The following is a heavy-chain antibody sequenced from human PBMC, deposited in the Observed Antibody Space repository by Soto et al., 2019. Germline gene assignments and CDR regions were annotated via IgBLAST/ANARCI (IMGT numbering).Heavy chain of an antibody. J-gene: IGHJ4*02. CDR3: AKDVEVVVAATPDY. D-gene: IGHD2-15*01. CDR2: ISGSGGST. CDR1: GFTFSRYA. Sequence: EVQLLESGGGLVQPGGSLRLSCAASGFTFSRYAMSWVRQAPGKGLEWVSAISGSGGSTYYADSVKGRFTISRDNSKNTLYLQMNSLRAEDTAVYYCAKDVEVVVAATPDYWGQGTLVTVSS. V-gene: IGHV3-23*01.